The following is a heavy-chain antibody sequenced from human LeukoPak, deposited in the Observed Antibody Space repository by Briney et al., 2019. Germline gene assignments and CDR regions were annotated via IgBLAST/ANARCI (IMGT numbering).Heavy chain of an antibody. V-gene: IGHV3-30*18. D-gene: IGHD4-17*01. CDR2: MSNSGENT. Sequence: SLRLSCAASGFTFSSYSMQWVRQTPGKGLEWVGIMSNSGENTFYGEAMKGRFTISRDNSQNTLYLQMNSLRPEDTAVYYCAKGGASVTRYVDYWGQGTLVTVSS. J-gene: IGHJ4*02. CDR3: AKGGASVTRYVDY. CDR1: GFTFSSYS.